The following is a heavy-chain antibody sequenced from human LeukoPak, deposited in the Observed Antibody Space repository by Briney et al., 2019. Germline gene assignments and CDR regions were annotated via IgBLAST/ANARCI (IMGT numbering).Heavy chain of an antibody. CDR2: FNPKSGDR. CDR3: ARGLFPRVSMVRGVIISPWFDP. Sequence: ASVKVSCKASGYTFTGHYMHWVRQAPGQGLEWMGWFNPKSGDRNYVQKFQGRVTVTRDTPITTVYMELSSLRSDDTAVYYCARGLFPRVSMVRGVIISPWFDPWGQGTLVTVSS. D-gene: IGHD3-10*01. CDR1: GYTFTGHY. J-gene: IGHJ5*02. V-gene: IGHV1-2*02.